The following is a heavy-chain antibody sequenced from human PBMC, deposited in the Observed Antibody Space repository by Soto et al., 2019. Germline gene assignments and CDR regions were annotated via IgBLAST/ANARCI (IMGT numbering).Heavy chain of an antibody. CDR3: ARPYYDSSGYYLWYCDY. V-gene: IGHV1-69*06. Sequence: QVQLVQSGAEVKKPGSSVKLSCKASGDSFNTFAVTWVRQAPGQGLEWMGGIIPNFDTPNYAQKFQGRVTIIADKSTSTRYMELSSLRSEDTAVYYCARPYYDSSGYYLWYCDYWGQGTLVTVSS. CDR1: GDSFNTFA. J-gene: IGHJ4*02. D-gene: IGHD3-22*01. CDR2: IIPNFDTP.